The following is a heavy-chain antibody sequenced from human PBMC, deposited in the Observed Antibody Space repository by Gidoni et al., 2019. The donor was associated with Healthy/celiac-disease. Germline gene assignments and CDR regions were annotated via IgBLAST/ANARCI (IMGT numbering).Heavy chain of an antibody. Sequence: PGQGLEWMGGIIPIFGTANYAQKFQGRVPITADESTSTAYMELSRLRSEDTAVYYCARDLALRNYLGQGTLVTVSS. D-gene: IGHD3-16*01. CDR3: ARDLALRNY. V-gene: IGHV1-69*01. CDR2: IIPIFGTA. J-gene: IGHJ4*02.